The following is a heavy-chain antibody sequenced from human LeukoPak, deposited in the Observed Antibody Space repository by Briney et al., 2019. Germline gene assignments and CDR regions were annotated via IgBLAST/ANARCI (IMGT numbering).Heavy chain of an antibody. CDR3: AKDLFWFGELSNFDY. CDR2: IKQDGSEK. J-gene: IGHJ4*02. V-gene: IGHV3-7*03. Sequence: GGSLRLSCAASGFTFSSYWMTWVRQAPGKGLEWVANIKQDGSEKYYVDSVKGRFTISRDSAKNSLYLQMNSLRAEDTAVYYCAKDLFWFGELSNFDYWGQGTLVTVSS. CDR1: GFTFSSYW. D-gene: IGHD3-10*01.